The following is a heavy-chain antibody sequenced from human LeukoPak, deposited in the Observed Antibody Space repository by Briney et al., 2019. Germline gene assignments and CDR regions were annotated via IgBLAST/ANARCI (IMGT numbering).Heavy chain of an antibody. D-gene: IGHD6-25*01. V-gene: IGHV4-59*01. CDR2: IYYGGNT. CDR3: ARSGITAAGIIDN. Sequence: SETLSLTCTVSRASISAYYWALIRQTPGRGLEWIGYIYYGGNTNYNPSLKSRVTISIDTSKKEFSLKLTSVTAADTAVYFCARSGITAAGIIDNWGQGTLVTVSS. J-gene: IGHJ4*02. CDR1: RASISAYY.